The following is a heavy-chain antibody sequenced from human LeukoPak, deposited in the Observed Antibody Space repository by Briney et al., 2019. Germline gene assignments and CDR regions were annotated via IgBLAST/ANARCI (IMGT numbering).Heavy chain of an antibody. CDR3: AKGGGSEAQYYYYYLDV. V-gene: IGHV3-23*01. Sequence: GGSLRLSCAASGFTFSSYAMSWVRQAPGKGLEWVSAISGSGGSTYYADSVKGRFTISRDNSKNTLYLQMKSLRAEDTAVYYCAKGGGSEAQYYYYYLDVWGKGTTVTISS. J-gene: IGHJ6*03. CDR1: GFTFSSYA. CDR2: ISGSGGST. D-gene: IGHD5-12*01.